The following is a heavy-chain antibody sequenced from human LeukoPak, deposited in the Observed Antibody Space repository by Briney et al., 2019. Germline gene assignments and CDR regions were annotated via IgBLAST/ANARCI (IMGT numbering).Heavy chain of an antibody. D-gene: IGHD2-2*01. V-gene: IGHV3-21*06. CDR3: ARADCSGSTCYLRHSWFDP. Sequence: GGSLRLSCAASGFTLSTFDMNWVRQAPGKGLEWVSSISTSSRYIYYRDSVKGRFTISRDDAKNSLYLQTNSLTVEDTAVYYCARADCSGSTCYLRHSWFDPWGQGTLVTVSS. CDR1: GFTLSTFD. J-gene: IGHJ5*02. CDR2: ISTSSRYI.